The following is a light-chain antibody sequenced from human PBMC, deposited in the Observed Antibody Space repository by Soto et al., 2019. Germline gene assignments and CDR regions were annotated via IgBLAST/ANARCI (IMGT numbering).Light chain of an antibody. CDR1: QSVSSN. V-gene: IGKV3-15*01. J-gene: IGKJ1*01. Sequence: EIVMTQSPATLSVSPVERATLSCRASQSVSSNLAWYQQKPGQAPRLLIYGASTRATGIPARFSGSGSGTGFTLTISSLQSEDFAVYYCQQYNNWPWTFGQGTKVDI. CDR2: GAS. CDR3: QQYNNWPWT.